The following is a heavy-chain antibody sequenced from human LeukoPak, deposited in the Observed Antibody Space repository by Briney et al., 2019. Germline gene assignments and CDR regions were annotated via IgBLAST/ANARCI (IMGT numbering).Heavy chain of an antibody. CDR2: ISGSGGST. CDR1: GFTFGSYT. J-gene: IGHJ4*02. V-gene: IGHV3-23*01. Sequence: GGSLRLSCAASGFTFGSYTMSWVRQAPGKGLEWVSAISGSGGSTYYADSVKGRFTISRDNSKNTLYLQMNSLRAEDTAVYYCARGDYDSSGDYFDSWGQGTLVTVSS. D-gene: IGHD3-22*01. CDR3: ARGDYDSSGDYFDS.